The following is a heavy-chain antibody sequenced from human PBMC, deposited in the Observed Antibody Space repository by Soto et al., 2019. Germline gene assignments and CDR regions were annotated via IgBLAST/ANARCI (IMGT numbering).Heavy chain of an antibody. CDR2: IYPGDSDT. CDR1: GYSFTSFW. V-gene: IGHV5-51*01. CDR3: ARVGTGDDYGDYVSVYYYGMDV. J-gene: IGHJ6*02. D-gene: IGHD4-17*01. Sequence: GESLKISCKGSGYSFTSFWIGWVRQMPGKGLEWMGIIYPGDSDTRYSPSFQGQVTISADKSISTAYLQWSSLKASDTAMYYCARVGTGDDYGDYVSVYYYGMDVWGQGTTVTVSS.